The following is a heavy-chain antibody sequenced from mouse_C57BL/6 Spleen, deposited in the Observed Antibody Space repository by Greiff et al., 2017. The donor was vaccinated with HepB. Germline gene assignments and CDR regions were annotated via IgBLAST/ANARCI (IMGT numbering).Heavy chain of an antibody. CDR3: ARAPYDWGLSWFAY. Sequence: EVQLQQSGPELVKPGASVKISCKASGYTFTDYYMNWVKQSHGKSLEWIGDINPNNGGTSYNQKFKGKATLTVDKSSSTAYMELRSLTSEDSAVYYCARAPYDWGLSWFAYWGQGTLVTVSA. J-gene: IGHJ3*01. CDR1: GYTFTDYY. D-gene: IGHD2-4*01. CDR2: INPNNGGT. V-gene: IGHV1-26*01.